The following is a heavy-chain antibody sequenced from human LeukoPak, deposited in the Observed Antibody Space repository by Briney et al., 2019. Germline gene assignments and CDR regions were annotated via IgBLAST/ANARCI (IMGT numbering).Heavy chain of an antibody. CDR3: VKDAFYASGTYYNS. D-gene: IGHD3-10*01. J-gene: IGHJ5*02. Sequence: GGSLRLPCAASGFTFSSYGMSWVRQAPGKGLEWVSSIGGSTSGTYYADSVKGRFTISRGNSKNTLSLQVNSLGAEDTAVYYCVKDAFYASGTYYNSWGQGTLVTVSS. CDR1: GFTFSSYG. CDR2: IGGSTSGT. V-gene: IGHV3-23*01.